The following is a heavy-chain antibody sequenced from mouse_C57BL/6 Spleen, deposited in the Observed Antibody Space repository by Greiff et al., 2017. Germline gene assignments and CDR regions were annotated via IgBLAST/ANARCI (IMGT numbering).Heavy chain of an antibody. D-gene: IGHD3-2*02. CDR2: IYPGDGDT. V-gene: IGHV1-82*01. Sequence: QVQLQQSGPELVKPGASVKISCKASGYAFSSSWMNWVKQRPGKGLEWIGRIYPGDGDTNYNGKFKGKATLTADKSSSTAYMQLSSLTSEDSAVYFCALDSSGPGWFAYWGQGTLVTGSA. CDR3: ALDSSGPGWFAY. CDR1: GYAFSSSW. J-gene: IGHJ3*01.